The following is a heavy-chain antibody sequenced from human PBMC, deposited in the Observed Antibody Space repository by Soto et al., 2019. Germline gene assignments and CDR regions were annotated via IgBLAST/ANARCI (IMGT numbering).Heavy chain of an antibody. CDR3: TRADVVVAAVVTQADS. CDR2: IRTKVHSGTT. CDR1: GFTFGDYA. Sequence: EEQVVESGGGLVQPGRSLRLSCKGSGFTFGDYAVSWVRQAPGKGLEWVGFIRTKVHSGTTEYAASVKGRFTISRDDSEGIAYLQMNSLKTEDTGVYFCTRADVVVAAVVTQADSWGQGTLVTVSS. V-gene: IGHV3-49*04. J-gene: IGHJ4*02. D-gene: IGHD2-15*01.